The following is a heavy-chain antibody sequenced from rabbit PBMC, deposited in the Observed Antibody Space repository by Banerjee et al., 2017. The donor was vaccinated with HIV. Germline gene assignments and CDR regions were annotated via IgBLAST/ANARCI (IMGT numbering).Heavy chain of an antibody. J-gene: IGHJ3*01. CDR2: IYGGGSGGT. Sequence: QSLEESGGDLVKPGASLTLTCTASGFSFSSSFWVCWVRQAPGKGLEWIGCIYGGGSGGTYYASWAKGRFTISSNTNQNTVSLQLNSLTAADTATYFCVRDSLVAGVRVDLWGQGTLVTVS. CDR3: VRDSLVAGVRVDL. CDR1: GFSFSSSFW. D-gene: IGHD4-1*01. V-gene: IGHV1S40*01.